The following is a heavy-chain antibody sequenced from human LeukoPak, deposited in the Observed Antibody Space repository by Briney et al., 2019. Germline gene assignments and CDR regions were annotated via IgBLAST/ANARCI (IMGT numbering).Heavy chain of an antibody. J-gene: IGHJ4*02. D-gene: IGHD6-19*01. V-gene: IGHV1-69*13. CDR1: GGTFSSYA. Sequence: SVKVSCTASGGTFSSYAISWVRQAPGQGLEWMGGIIPIFGTANYAQKFQGRVTITADESTSSAYMELSSLRSEDTAVYYCARGGSSGWHHTSDYWGQGTLVTVSS. CDR2: IIPIFGTA. CDR3: ARGGSSGWHHTSDY.